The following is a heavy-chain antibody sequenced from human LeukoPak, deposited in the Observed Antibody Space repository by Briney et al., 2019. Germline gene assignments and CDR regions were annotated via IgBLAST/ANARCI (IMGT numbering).Heavy chain of an antibody. CDR2: INAGNGNT. J-gene: IGHJ4*02. Sequence: VASVKVSCKASGYTFTSYAMHWVRQAPGQRLEWMGWINAGNGNTKYSQKFQGRVTITRDTSASTAYMELSSPRSEDTAVYYCAREGRYGDYVDYWGQGTLVTVSS. CDR3: AREGRYGDYVDY. V-gene: IGHV1-3*01. CDR1: GYTFTSYA. D-gene: IGHD4-17*01.